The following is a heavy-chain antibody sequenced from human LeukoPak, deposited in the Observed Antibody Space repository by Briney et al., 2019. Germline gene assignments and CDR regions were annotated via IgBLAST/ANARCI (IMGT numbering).Heavy chain of an antibody. D-gene: IGHD6-13*01. CDR3: ARRAAAGRCFDH. CDR1: GFTFSDYY. J-gene: IGHJ4*02. Sequence: GGSLRLSCAVSGFTFSDYYMSSIRQAPGKGLEWVSYISSGGSTISHADSVKGRFTISRDNAENSLYLQMNSLRAEDTAVYYCARRAAAGRCFDHWGQGTLVTVSS. V-gene: IGHV3-11*01. CDR2: ISSGGSTI.